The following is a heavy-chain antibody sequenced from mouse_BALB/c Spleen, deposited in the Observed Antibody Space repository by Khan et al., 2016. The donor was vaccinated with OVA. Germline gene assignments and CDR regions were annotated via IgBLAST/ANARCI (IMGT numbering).Heavy chain of an antibody. V-gene: IGHV9-1*02. CDR2: IKTNTGEP. J-gene: IGHJ3*01. Sequence: QIQLVQSGPELKKPGETVKISCKASGYTFTNYGMNWGKQPPGKALEWMGWIKTNTGEPKYADDFKGRFAFSLDTSASTAFLQINNLKNEDMATYFCARGLNYYGSWFAYWGQGTLVTVSA. CDR3: ARGLNYYGSWFAY. D-gene: IGHD1-1*01. CDR1: GYTFTNYG.